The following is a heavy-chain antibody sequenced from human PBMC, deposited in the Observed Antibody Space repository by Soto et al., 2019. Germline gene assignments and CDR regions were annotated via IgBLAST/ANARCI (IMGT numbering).Heavy chain of an antibody. CDR2: IYYSGST. CDR1: AGSISSGDYY. CDR3: ASSTWQYGHSDY. D-gene: IGHD4-17*01. Sequence: SETLSLTCTVSAGSISSGDYYWSWIRQPPGKGLEWIGYIYYSGSTYYNPSLKSRVTISVDTSKNQFSLKLSSVTAADTAVYYCASSTWQYGHSDYWGQGTLVTVSP. V-gene: IGHV4-30-4*01. J-gene: IGHJ4*02.